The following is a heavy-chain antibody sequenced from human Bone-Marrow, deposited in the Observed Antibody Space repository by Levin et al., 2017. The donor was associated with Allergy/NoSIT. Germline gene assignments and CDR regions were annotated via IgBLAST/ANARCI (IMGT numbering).Heavy chain of an antibody. CDR1: GYTFTGYY. Sequence: GESLKISCKASGYTFTGYYMHWVRQAPGQGLEWMGWINPNSGGTNYAQKFQGRVTMTRDTSISTAYMELSRLRSDDTAVYYCARDSIFTMIVVVIRLDGMDVWGQGTTVTVSS. CDR2: INPNSGGT. V-gene: IGHV1-2*02. D-gene: IGHD3-22*01. CDR3: ARDSIFTMIVVVIRLDGMDV. J-gene: IGHJ6*02.